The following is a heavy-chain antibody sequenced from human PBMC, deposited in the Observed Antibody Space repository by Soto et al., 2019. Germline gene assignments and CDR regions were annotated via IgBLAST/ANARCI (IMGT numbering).Heavy chain of an antibody. J-gene: IGHJ6*02. V-gene: IGHV1-69*01. CDR1: GGTFSKDA. CDR3: TRVLGYTFEPGKTRYYAMDV. CDR2: LIPVFGSP. Sequence: QVQLVQSGAEVKKPGSSVTVSCKTSGGTFSKDAINWVRQAPGQGLEWMGLLIPVFGSPIYAQKFQGRIRITTDESTRTAFMDLSRLRSEDTAVYYCTRVLGYTFEPGKTRYYAMDVWGQGTTVSVSS. D-gene: IGHD5-18*01.